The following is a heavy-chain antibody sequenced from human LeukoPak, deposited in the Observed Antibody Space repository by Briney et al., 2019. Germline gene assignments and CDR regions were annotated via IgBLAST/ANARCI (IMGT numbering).Heavy chain of an antibody. CDR3: TRPGIAAAGIRDY. CDR1: GFTFSGSA. Sequence: GGSLKLSCAASGFTFSGSAMHWVRQASGKGLEWVGRIRSKANSYVTAYAASVKGRFTISRDDSKNTAYLQMNSLKTEDTAVYYCTRPGIAAAGIRDYWGQGTLVTVSS. D-gene: IGHD6-13*01. CDR2: IRSKANSYVT. J-gene: IGHJ4*02. V-gene: IGHV3-73*01.